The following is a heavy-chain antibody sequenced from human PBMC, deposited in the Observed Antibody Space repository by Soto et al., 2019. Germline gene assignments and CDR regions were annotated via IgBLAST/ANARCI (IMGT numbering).Heavy chain of an antibody. Sequence: QVQLVESGGGVVQPGRSLRLSCAASGFTFSSYGMHWVRQAPGKGLEWVAVIWYDGSNKYYADSVKGRFTISRDNSKNTLYLQMNSLRAEDTAVYYCARERDYYREYGMDVWGQGTTVTVSS. CDR3: ARERDYYREYGMDV. D-gene: IGHD3-22*01. J-gene: IGHJ6*02. CDR1: GFTFSSYG. CDR2: IWYDGSNK. V-gene: IGHV3-33*01.